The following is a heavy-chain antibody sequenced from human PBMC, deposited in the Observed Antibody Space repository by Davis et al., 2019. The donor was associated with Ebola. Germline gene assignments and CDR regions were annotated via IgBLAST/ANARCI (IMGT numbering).Heavy chain of an antibody. CDR3: ARGFRQTWFDP. CDR1: GYTFTSYY. Sequence: ASVKVSCKASGYTFTSYYMHWVRQAPGQGLEWMGIINPSGGSTSYAQKFQGRVTMTTDTSTSTAYMELRSLRSDDTAVYYCARGFRQTWFDPWGQGTLVTVSS. J-gene: IGHJ5*02. CDR2: INPSGGST. V-gene: IGHV1-46*01.